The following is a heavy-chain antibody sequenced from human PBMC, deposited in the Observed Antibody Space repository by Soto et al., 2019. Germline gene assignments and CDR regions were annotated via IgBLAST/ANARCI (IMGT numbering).Heavy chain of an antibody. J-gene: IGHJ6*02. Sequence: ASVKVSCKASGYTITCCAMHWVRQAPGQRPEWMGWINAYDGDTKYSQKFQGRVTMTIDTSTGTAYMEVRSLTSDDTAVYYCAKNGQPPYYYYGLDVWGQGTKVTVSS. CDR3: AKNGQPPYYYYGLDV. CDR2: INAYDGDT. V-gene: IGHV1-3*01. CDR1: GYTITCCA. D-gene: IGHD2-8*01.